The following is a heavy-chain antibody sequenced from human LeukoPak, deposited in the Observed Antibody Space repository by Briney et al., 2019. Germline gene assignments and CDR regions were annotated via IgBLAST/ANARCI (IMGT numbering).Heavy chain of an antibody. CDR2: INPNSGGT. D-gene: IGHD3-9*01. CDR1: GYTFTGYY. V-gene: IGHV1-2*02. J-gene: IGHJ4*02. CDR3: ARDLRYYDVLTGYPH. Sequence: ASVKVSCKASGYTFTGYYVHWVRQAPGQGLEWMGWINPNSGGTNYAQKFQGRVTMTRDTSISTAYMELSRLRSDDTAVYYCARDLRYYDVLTGYPHWGQGTLVTVSS.